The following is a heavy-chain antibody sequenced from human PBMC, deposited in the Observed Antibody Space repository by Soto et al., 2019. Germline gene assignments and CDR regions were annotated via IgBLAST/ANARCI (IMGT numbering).Heavy chain of an antibody. V-gene: IGHV1-69*04. Sequence: QVQLVQYGAEVKKPGSSVKVSCKASGDTFSNHTISWVRQAPGQGLEWMGRIIPMLGVANYAQKFQGRVTITADKTTSTAYMELSSLRSADTAGYYCARVAAIGTVTKCYCYYMDVWGKRTTVTVSS. CDR3: ARVAAIGTVTKCYCYYMDV. CDR2: IIPMLGVA. CDR1: GDTFSNHT. J-gene: IGHJ6*03. D-gene: IGHD4-17*01.